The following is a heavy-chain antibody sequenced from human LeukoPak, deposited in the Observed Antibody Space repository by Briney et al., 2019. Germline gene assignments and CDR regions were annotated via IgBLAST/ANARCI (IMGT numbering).Heavy chain of an antibody. V-gene: IGHV4-34*01. Sequence: PSETLSLTCAVYGGSFSGYYWSWIRQPPGKGLEWIGEINHSGSTNYNPSLKSRVTISVDTSKNQFSLKLSSVTAADTAVYYCARLLYYYGSGSNRGNWFDPWGQGTLVTVSS. CDR3: ARLLYYYGSGSNRGNWFDP. CDR1: GGSFSGYY. D-gene: IGHD3-10*01. J-gene: IGHJ5*02. CDR2: INHSGST.